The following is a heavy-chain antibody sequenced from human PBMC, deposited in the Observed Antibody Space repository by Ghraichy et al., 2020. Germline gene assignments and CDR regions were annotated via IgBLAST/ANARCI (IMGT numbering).Heavy chain of an antibody. J-gene: IGHJ4*02. Sequence: SETLSLTCTVSGGSISSSSYYWGWIRQPPGKGLEWIGSIYYTGSTYYNPSLKSRVTISEDTSKNQFSLKLSSVTAADTAVYYCARRGTTVVTRDYFDYWGQGTLVTVSS. V-gene: IGHV4-39*01. CDR2: IYYTGST. D-gene: IGHD4-23*01. CDR1: GGSISSSSYY. CDR3: ARRGTTVVTRDYFDY.